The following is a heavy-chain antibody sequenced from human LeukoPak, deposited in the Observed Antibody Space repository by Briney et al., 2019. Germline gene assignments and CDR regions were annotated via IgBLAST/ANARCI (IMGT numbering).Heavy chain of an antibody. CDR1: GFTFSSYA. V-gene: IGHV3-30*04. CDR2: ISYDGSNK. D-gene: IGHD1-26*01. Sequence: GGSLRLSCAASGFTFSSYAMHWVRQAPGKGLEWVAVISYDGSNKYYADSVKGRFTISRDNSKNTLYLQMNSLRAEDTAVYYCAREPVGATPFFDYWGQGTLVTVSS. CDR3: AREPVGATPFFDY. J-gene: IGHJ4*02.